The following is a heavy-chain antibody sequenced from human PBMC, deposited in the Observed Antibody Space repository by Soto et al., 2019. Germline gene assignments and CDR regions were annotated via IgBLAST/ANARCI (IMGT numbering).Heavy chain of an antibody. CDR1: GGTFSSYA. CDR2: IIPILGTA. CDR3: ARVRVRFLEWLGSEG. D-gene: IGHD3-3*01. J-gene: IGHJ4*02. V-gene: IGHV1-69*12. Sequence: QVQLVQSGAEVKKPGSSVKVSCTASGGTFSSYAISWVRQAPGQGLEWMGGIIPILGTANYAQKFQGRVTITADASTSTAYMELSSLRSEDTAVYYCARVRVRFLEWLGSEGWGQGTLVTVSS.